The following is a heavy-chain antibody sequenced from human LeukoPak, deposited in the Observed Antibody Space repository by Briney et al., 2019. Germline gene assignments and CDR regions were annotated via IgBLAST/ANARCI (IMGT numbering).Heavy chain of an antibody. V-gene: IGHV4-39*01. CDR1: GVSISSSNYY. CDR2: IYYGGST. D-gene: IGHD3-10*01. J-gene: IGHJ3*02. CDR3: ARQFGSYYGAFDI. Sequence: SETLSLTCTVSGVSISSSNYYWGWIRQPPGKGLEWLGSIYYGGSTYYNPSLKSRVTISVDTSKNQFSLKLSSVTAAGTAVYYCARQFGSYYGAFDIWGQGTMVTVSS.